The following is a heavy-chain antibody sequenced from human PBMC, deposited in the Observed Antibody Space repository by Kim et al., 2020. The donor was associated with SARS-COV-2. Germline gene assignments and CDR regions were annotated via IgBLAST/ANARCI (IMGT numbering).Heavy chain of an antibody. CDR2: IYYSGST. V-gene: IGHV4-39*01. Sequence: SETLSLTCTVSGGSISSSSYYWGWIRQPPGKGLEWIGSIYYSGSTYYNPSLKSRVTISVDTSKNQFSLKLSSVTAADTAVYYCARIMTTSPAAKTQNNWFDPWGQGTLVTVSS. D-gene: IGHD4-17*01. CDR1: GGSISSSSYY. CDR3: ARIMTTSPAAKTQNNWFDP. J-gene: IGHJ5*02.